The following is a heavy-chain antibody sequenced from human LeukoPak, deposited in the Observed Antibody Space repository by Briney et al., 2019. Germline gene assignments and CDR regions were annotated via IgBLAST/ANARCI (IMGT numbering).Heavy chain of an antibody. V-gene: IGHV4-61*02. CDR2: IYTRGTT. CDR3: ARDRVHDYGAFFYWYFDL. CDR1: GASISSGNFF. Sequence: PSETLSLTCTVSGASISSGNFFWSWIRQPAGKGLEWIGRIYTRGTTNYNPSLKSRVTISGDTSKNQVSLELSSVTAADTAVYYCARDRVHDYGAFFYWYFDLWGRGTLVIVSS. D-gene: IGHD4-17*01. J-gene: IGHJ2*01.